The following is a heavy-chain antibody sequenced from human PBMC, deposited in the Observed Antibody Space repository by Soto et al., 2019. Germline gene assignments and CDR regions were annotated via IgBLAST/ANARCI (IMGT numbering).Heavy chain of an antibody. CDR1: GYTFSRYG. CDR3: ARYDYNGYYFDY. J-gene: IGHJ4*02. Sequence: GASLKVSCKTSGYTFSRYGISWVRQAPGQGLEWMGWISGYNGDTNYAQKVQGRVTMTRATSTTTVYMELSSLKSEDTAVYYCARYDYNGYYFDYWGQGTLVTVSS. D-gene: IGHD4-4*01. CDR2: ISGYNGDT. V-gene: IGHV1-18*01.